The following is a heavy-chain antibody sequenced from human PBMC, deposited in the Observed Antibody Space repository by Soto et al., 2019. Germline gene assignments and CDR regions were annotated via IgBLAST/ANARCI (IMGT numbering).Heavy chain of an antibody. CDR1: GGTFSSYT. J-gene: IGHJ5*02. V-gene: IGHV1-69*08. CDR3: ARESCSGGSCYSGLYDH. CDR2: IIPILGIA. Sequence: QVQLVQSGAEVKKPGSSVKVSCKASGGTFSSYTISWVRQAPGQGLEWMGRIIPILGIANYAQKFQGRVTITADKSTSTAYMELSSLRSEDTAVYYCARESCSGGSCYSGLYDHWGQGTLVTVSS. D-gene: IGHD2-15*01.